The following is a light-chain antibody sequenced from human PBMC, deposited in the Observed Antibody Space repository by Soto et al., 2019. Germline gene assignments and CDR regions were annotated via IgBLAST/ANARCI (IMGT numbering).Light chain of an antibody. CDR1: ESFLHSIVDYY. CDR3: MQPLQSWT. J-gene: IGKJ1*01. CDR2: LGA. V-gene: IGKV2-28*01. Sequence: DIVMTQSPLSLAVGPGEPASISCRSSESFLHSIVDYYFDCYLHKPGQSPLLLIYLGANRASGVPDRFSGSGSGTDFTLKISRVEAEDVGVYYCMQPLQSWTFGQGTKVDIK.